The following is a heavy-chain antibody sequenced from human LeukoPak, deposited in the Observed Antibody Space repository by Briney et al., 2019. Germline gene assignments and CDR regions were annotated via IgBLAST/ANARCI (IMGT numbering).Heavy chain of an antibody. V-gene: IGHV3-23*01. J-gene: IGHJ4*02. CDR2: LSRSVTST. CDR3: AKSATITMILMVLSDEFYFDS. D-gene: IGHD3-22*01. CDR1: GFTFSSYA. Sequence: PGGSLRLSCAVSGFTFSSYAMSWVRQAPGKGLEWVSTLSRSVTSTYYADSVKGRFTISRDNSKNTLYLQMNSLRAEDTAVYYCAKSATITMILMVLSDEFYFDSWGQGTLVTVSS.